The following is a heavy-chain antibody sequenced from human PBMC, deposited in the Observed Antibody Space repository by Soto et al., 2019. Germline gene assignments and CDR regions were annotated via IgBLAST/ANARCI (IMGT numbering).Heavy chain of an antibody. J-gene: IGHJ6*04. CDR1: GFTFTSYW. V-gene: IGHV3-7*01. D-gene: IGHD2-21*01. CDR3: VREIASRL. Sequence: EVQVVESGGGLVQPGGSLRLSCAASGFTFTSYWMTWVRQAPGRGLEWVANINKDGSEKSYVDSVKGRFTISRYNANSSLYLHKTSLGADDTAVYYCVREIASRLWGKGTTVIVSS. CDR2: INKDGSEK.